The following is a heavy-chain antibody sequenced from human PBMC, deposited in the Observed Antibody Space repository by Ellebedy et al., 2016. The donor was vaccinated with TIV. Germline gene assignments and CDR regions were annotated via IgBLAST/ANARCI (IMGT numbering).Heavy chain of an antibody. CDR1: GFTFSSHS. J-gene: IGHJ4*02. D-gene: IGHD3-3*01. CDR2: ITASGDIT. CDR3: VRWSGFGDY. V-gene: IGHV3-23*01. Sequence: PGGSLRLSCAASGFTFSSHSISRVRQAPGKGLEWVSGITASGDITWYGESVKGRFTISRDNPKNTLYLQMNNLGAEDTAVYYCVRWSGFGDYWGQGTLVTVSS.